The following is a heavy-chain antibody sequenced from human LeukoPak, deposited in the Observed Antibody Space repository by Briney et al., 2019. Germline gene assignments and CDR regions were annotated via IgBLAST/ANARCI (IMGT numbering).Heavy chain of an antibody. D-gene: IGHD3-10*01. Sequence: SETLSLTCTVSGGSISSSSYYWGWIRQPPGKGLEWIGSIYYSGSTYYNPSLKSRVTISVDTSKNQFSLKLSSVTAADTAVYYCARGHYMVRGVINYYYYMDVWGKGTTVTISS. J-gene: IGHJ6*03. V-gene: IGHV4-39*07. CDR2: IYYSGST. CDR1: GGSISSSSYY. CDR3: ARGHYMVRGVINYYYYMDV.